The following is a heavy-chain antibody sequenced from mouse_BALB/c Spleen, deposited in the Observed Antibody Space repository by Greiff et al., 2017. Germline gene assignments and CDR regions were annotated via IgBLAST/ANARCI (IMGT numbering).Heavy chain of an antibody. V-gene: IGHV1-14*01. J-gene: IGHJ3*01. CDR3: ARPYYRYGFAY. Sequence: EVKLQESGPELVKPGASVKMSCKASGYTFTSYVMHWVKQKPGQGLEWIGYINPYNDGTKYNEKFKGKATLTSDKSSSTAYMELSSLTSEDSAVYYCARPYYRYGFAYWGQGTLVTVSA. CDR1: GYTFTSYV. CDR2: INPYNDGT. D-gene: IGHD2-14*01.